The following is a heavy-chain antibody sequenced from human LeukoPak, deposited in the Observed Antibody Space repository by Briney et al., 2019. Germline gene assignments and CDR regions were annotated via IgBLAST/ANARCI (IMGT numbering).Heavy chain of an antibody. CDR3: ARGAAAREYYYYGMAV. Sequence: PSETLSLTCTVSGGSISSSSYYWGWIRQPPGKGLEWIGSIYYSGSTNYNPSLKSRVTISVDTSKNQFSLKLSSVTAADTAVYYCARGAAAREYYYYGMAVWGKGTAVTVPS. D-gene: IGHD6-13*01. CDR2: IYYSGST. CDR1: GGSISSSSYY. J-gene: IGHJ6*04. V-gene: IGHV4-39*07.